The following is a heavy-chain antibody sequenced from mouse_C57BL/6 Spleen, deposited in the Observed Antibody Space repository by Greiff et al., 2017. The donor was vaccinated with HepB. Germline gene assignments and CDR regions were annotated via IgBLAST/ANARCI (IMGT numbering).Heavy chain of an antibody. V-gene: IGHV5-6*01. CDR2: ISSGGSYT. J-gene: IGHJ4*01. D-gene: IGHD1-1*01. CDR1: GFTFSSYG. Sequence: EVKLMESGGDLVKPGGSLKLSCAASGFTFSSYGMSWVRQTPDKRLEWVATISSGGSYTYYPDSLKGRFTISRDTAKNTLYLQMSSLKSEDTAMYYCARHYYGSSYYAMDYWGQGTSVTVSS. CDR3: ARHYYGSSYYAMDY.